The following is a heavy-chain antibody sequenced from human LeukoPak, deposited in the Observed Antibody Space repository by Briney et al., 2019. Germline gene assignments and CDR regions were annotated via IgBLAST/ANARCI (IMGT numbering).Heavy chain of an antibody. CDR3: ARAVAGLFDY. Sequence: SETLSLTCTVSGGSLSSSSSYWGWVRQPPGRGLEWIGSIYYSGSTYYNPSLKSRVTISVDTSKNQFSLKLSSVTAADTAVYYCARAVAGLFDYWGQGTLVTVSS. V-gene: IGHV4-39*01. J-gene: IGHJ4*02. CDR2: IYYSGST. CDR1: GGSLSSSSSY. D-gene: IGHD6-19*01.